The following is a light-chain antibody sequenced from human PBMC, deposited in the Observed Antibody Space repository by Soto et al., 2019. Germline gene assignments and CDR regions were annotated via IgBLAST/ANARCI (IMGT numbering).Light chain of an antibody. CDR3: CSCAGSTTFYV. V-gene: IGLV2-23*02. CDR1: SSDVGSYNL. Sequence: QSVLTQPASVSGSPGQSITISCTGTSSDVGSYNLVSWYQQQPGKAPKLMIYEVTKRPSGVSNRFSGSKSGNTASLTISGLQAEDEAEYYCCSCAGSTTFYVFGTGTQLTVL. J-gene: IGLJ1*01. CDR2: EVT.